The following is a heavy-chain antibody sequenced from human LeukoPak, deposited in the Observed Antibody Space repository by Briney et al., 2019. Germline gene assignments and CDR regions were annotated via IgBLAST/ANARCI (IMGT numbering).Heavy chain of an antibody. CDR3: ARGTYYDILTGYGPFDY. CDR1: GFPFSSYW. J-gene: IGHJ4*02. Sequence: GGSLRLSCAASGFPFSSYWMTWVRQTPGKGLEWVANIKHDGSDAYYADSVSGRLTVSRDNAKNSLYLQMNSLRAEDTAVYYCARGTYYDILTGYGPFDYWGQGTLVTVSS. CDR2: IKHDGSDA. V-gene: IGHV3-7*01. D-gene: IGHD3-9*01.